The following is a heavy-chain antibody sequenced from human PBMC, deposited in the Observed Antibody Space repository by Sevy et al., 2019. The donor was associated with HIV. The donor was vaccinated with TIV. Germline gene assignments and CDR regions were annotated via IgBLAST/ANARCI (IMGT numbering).Heavy chain of an antibody. Sequence: SETLSLTCTVSGGSISSSSYYWDWIRQPPGKGLEWIGSIYYSGSTYYNPSLKSRVTISVDTSKNQFSLKLSSVTAADTAVYYCARCSGSKGVRGVIITTAWYYFDYWGQGTLVTVSS. V-gene: IGHV4-39*01. CDR2: IYYSGST. CDR3: ARCSGSKGVRGVIITTAWYYFDY. J-gene: IGHJ4*02. CDR1: GGSISSSSYY. D-gene: IGHD3-10*01.